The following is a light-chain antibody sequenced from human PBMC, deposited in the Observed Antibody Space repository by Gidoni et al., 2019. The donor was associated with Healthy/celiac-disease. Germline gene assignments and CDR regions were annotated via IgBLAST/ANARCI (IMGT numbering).Light chain of an antibody. CDR3: QQSYSTPFT. V-gene: IGKV1-39*01. CDR2: AAS. J-gene: IGKJ3*01. CDR1: QSISSY. Sequence: DIQTTQSPSSLSASVGDRVTITCRASQSISSYLNWYQQKPGKAPKLLIYAASSLQSGVPSRFSGSVSGTDFTLTISSLQPEDFATYYCQQSYSTPFTFGPGTKVDIK.